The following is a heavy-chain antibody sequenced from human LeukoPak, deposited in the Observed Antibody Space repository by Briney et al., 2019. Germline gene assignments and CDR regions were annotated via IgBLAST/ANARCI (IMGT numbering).Heavy chain of an antibody. J-gene: IGHJ4*02. CDR1: GYTFTGYY. D-gene: IGHD6-19*01. CDR3: ARVQCSGWYVDY. Sequence: ASVKVSCKASGYTFTGYYMHWVRQAPGQGLEWMGWINPNSGGTNYAQKFQGRVTLTRDTSISTAYMELSRLTSDDTAVYYCARVQCSGWYVDYWGQGTLVTVSS. CDR2: INPNSGGT. V-gene: IGHV1-2*02.